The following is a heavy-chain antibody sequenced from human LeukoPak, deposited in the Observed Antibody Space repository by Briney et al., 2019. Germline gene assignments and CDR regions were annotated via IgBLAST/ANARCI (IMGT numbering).Heavy chain of an antibody. CDR2: INQDGSEK. J-gene: IGHJ6*02. CDR1: GFTFSSYW. D-gene: IGHD2-15*01. Sequence: GGSLRLSCAASGFTFSSYWMSWVRQAPGKGLEWVANINQDGSEKYYVDSVKGRFTISRDNAKNSLYLQMNSLRAEDTAVYYCARGSCSGGSCYISVYGMDVWGQGTTVTVSS. V-gene: IGHV3-7*03. CDR3: ARGSCSGGSCYISVYGMDV.